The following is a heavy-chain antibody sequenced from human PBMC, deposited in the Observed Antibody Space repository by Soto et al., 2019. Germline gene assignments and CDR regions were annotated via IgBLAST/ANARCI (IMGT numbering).Heavy chain of an antibody. CDR2: IYYSGST. Sequence: PSDTLSLTFTVSGGSISSTSYYWGWIRQPPGKGLELIGCIYYSGSTYYNPSLKSRVTISVDTSKNQFSLKPNSLTAADTAVYYCARHNLVIVTAPINXWGQGPLFTVSX. J-gene: IGHJ4*02. D-gene: IGHD2-2*01. CDR3: ARHNLVIVTAPINX. V-gene: IGHV4-39*01. CDR1: GGSISSTSYY.